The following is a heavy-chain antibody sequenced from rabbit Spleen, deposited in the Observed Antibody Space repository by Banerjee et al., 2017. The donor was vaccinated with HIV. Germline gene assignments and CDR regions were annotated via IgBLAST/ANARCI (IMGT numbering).Heavy chain of an antibody. Sequence: QSLEESGGDLVKPGASLRLTCIASGVSFSGNSYMCWVRQAPGKGLGWIACIDTGSSGFTYFASWAKGRFTISKTSSTTVTLQMTSLTAADTATYFCAKDLAGVIGWNFGWWGQGTLVTVS. CDR2: IDTGSSGFT. CDR1: GVSFSGNSY. D-gene: IGHD4-1*01. J-gene: IGHJ6*01. V-gene: IGHV1S40*01. CDR3: AKDLAGVIGWNFGW.